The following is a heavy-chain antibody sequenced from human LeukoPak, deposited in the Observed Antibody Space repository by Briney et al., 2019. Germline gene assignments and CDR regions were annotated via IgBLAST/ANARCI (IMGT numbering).Heavy chain of an antibody. Sequence: GRSLRLSCAASGFTFSSYGMHWVRQAPGKGLEGVAVISYDGSNKYYADSVKGRFTISRDNSKNTLYLQMNSLRAEDTAVYYCAKSITMVSYYFDYWGQGTLVTVSS. CDR1: GFTFSSYG. D-gene: IGHD3-10*01. V-gene: IGHV3-30*18. CDR3: AKSITMVSYYFDY. J-gene: IGHJ4*02. CDR2: ISYDGSNK.